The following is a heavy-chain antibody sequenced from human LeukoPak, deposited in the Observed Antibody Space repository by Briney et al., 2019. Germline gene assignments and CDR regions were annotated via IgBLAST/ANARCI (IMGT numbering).Heavy chain of an antibody. V-gene: IGHV3-7*03. CDR3: ARGPNYGSRSDYFDY. CDR1: GFTFSDDC. CDR2: MKEDGSEK. J-gene: IGHJ4*02. Sequence: GGSLRRSCAASGFTFSDDCMNWFRRAPGKGLEWVATMKEDGSEKYCVDCVKGRFPISRDNAKNSLYLQMNSLRVEDTAVYYCARGPNYGSRSDYFDYWGQGTLVTVSS. D-gene: IGHD3-10*01.